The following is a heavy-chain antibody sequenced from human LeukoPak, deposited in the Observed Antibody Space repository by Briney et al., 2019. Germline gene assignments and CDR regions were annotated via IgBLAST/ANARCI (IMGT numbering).Heavy chain of an antibody. D-gene: IGHD4-17*01. CDR3: ATATTVTTDYYYGMDV. J-gene: IGHJ6*02. Sequence: GGSLRLSCAASGFTFSSYSMNWVRQAPGKGLEWVSSISSSSSYIYYADSVKGRFTISRDNAKNSLYPQMNSLRAEDTAVYCCATATTVTTDYYYGMDVWGQGTTVTVSS. CDR1: GFTFSSYS. CDR2: ISSSSSYI. V-gene: IGHV3-21*01.